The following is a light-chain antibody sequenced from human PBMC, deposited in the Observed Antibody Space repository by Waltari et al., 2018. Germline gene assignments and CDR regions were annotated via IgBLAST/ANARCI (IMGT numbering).Light chain of an antibody. CDR2: DVS. CDR3: SSYISSDTLEL. J-gene: IGLJ2*01. CDR1: SSDVGGYNY. V-gene: IGLV2-14*03. Sequence: HSALTQPASVSGSPGQSITISCTVTSSDVGGYNYVSWYQQHPGKAPKLMIFDVSYRPSGLSNRFSGSKSGNTASLTISGLQAEDEADYYCSSYISSDTLELFGGGTSLTVL.